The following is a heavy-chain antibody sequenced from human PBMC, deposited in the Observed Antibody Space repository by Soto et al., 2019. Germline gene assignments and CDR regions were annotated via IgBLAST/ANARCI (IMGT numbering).Heavy chain of an antibody. J-gene: IGHJ4*02. CDR1: GYTFTGYY. CDR3: ATLWFGESIPYYFDY. D-gene: IGHD3-10*01. V-gene: IGHV1-2*02. CDR2: INPNSGGT. Sequence: QVPLVQSGAEVKKPGASVKVSCKASGYTFTGYYMHWVRQAPGQGLEWMGWINPNSGGTNYAQKFQGRVTMTRDTSISTAYMELSRLRSDDTAVYYCATLWFGESIPYYFDYWGQGTLVTVSS.